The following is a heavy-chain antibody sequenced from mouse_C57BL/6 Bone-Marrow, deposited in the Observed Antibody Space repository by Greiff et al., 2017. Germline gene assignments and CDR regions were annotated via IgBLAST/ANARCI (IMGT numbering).Heavy chain of an antibody. CDR3: ARGLYPAWFAY. J-gene: IGHJ3*01. V-gene: IGHV1-53*01. CDR2: INPSNGGT. D-gene: IGHD2-1*01. Sequence: VKLKQPGTELVKPGASVKLSCKASGYTFTSYWMHWVKQRPGQGLEWIGNINPSNGGTNYNEKFKSKATLTVDTSSSTAYMQLSSLTSEDSAVYYCARGLYPAWFAYWGQGTLVTVSA. CDR1: GYTFTSYW.